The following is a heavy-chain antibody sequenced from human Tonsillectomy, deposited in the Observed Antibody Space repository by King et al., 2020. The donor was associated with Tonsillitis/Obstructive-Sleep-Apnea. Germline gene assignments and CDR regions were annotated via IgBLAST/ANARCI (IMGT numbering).Heavy chain of an antibody. D-gene: IGHD3-10*01. CDR1: GFSLSTSGVG. CDR2: IYWDDDK. J-gene: IGHJ4*02. Sequence: TLKESGPTLVKPTQTLTLTCTFSGFSLSTSGVGVGWIRQPPGKALEWLALIYWDDDKRYSPSLKSRLTITKDTSKNQVVLTMTNMDPEDTATYYCAHQPRILSYLDYWGQGALVTVSS. V-gene: IGHV2-5*02. CDR3: AHQPRILSYLDY.